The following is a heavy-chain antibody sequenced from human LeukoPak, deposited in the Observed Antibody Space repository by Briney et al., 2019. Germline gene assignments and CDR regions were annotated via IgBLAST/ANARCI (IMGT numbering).Heavy chain of an antibody. D-gene: IGHD6-6*01. CDR2: ISSSGSTI. J-gene: IGHJ6*02. CDR1: GFTFSDHY. CDR3: ARDSSSPYYYYYGMDV. V-gene: IGHV3-11*01. Sequence: GGSLRLSCAASGFTFSDHYMDWIRQAPGKGLEWVSYISSSGSTIYYADSVKGRFTISRDNAKNSLYLQMNSLRAEDTAVYYCARDSSSPYYYYYGMDVWGQGTTVTVSS.